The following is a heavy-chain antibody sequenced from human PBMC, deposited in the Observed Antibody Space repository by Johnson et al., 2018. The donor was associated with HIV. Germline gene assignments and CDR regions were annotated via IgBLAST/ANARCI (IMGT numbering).Heavy chain of an antibody. J-gene: IGHJ3*02. CDR2: IKSKTDGGTT. CDR3: AKEQGYWGDDAFDI. V-gene: IGHV3-15*01. D-gene: IGHD7-27*01. CDR1: GFTFSNAW. Sequence: VQLVESGGGLVKPGGSLRLSCAASGFTFSNAWIRWVRQAPGKGLEWVGRIKSKTDGGTTAYAAPVKGRFTISRDDSENTLYLQMNSQRAEETAVYYCAKEQGYWGDDAFDIWGQGTMVTVSS.